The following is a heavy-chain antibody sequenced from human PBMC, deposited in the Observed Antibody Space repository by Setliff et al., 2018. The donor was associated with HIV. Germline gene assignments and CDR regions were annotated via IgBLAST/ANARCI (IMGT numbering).Heavy chain of an antibody. CDR3: AYYRDSTVHQDY. V-gene: IGHV3-15*07. Sequence: PGESLTLSCAASGFSFSDAWMKWVRQAPGKGLEWVGRIKSKINGGTTDHAAPLKGRFTISRDDSKNTLYLQMNSLKTEDTAVYYCAYYRDSTVHQDYWGQGTLVTVSS. CDR1: GFSFSDAW. CDR2: IKSKINGGTT. D-gene: IGHD3-16*02. J-gene: IGHJ4*02.